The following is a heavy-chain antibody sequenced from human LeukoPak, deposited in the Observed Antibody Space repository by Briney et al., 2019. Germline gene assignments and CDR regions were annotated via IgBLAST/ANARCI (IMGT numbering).Heavy chain of an antibody. J-gene: IGHJ4*02. CDR1: GFTFSSYA. CDR3: AKDNRITMVRESYYFDY. Sequence: GGSLRLSCAASGFTFSSYAMSWVRQAPGKGLEWVSAISGSGGSTYYADSVKGRFTISGDNSKNTLYLQMNSLRAEDTAVYYCAKDNRITMVRESYYFDYWGQGTLVTVSS. V-gene: IGHV3-23*01. CDR2: ISGSGGST. D-gene: IGHD3-10*01.